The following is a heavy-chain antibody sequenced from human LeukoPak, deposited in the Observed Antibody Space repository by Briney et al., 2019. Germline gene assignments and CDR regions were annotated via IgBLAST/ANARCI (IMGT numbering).Heavy chain of an antibody. CDR2: VHKSGRT. V-gene: IGHV4-4*02. Sequence: PSETLSLTCALSTVSGSSGNFWSWLRQPPGEGLEWIGEVHKSGRTNYNPSLKTRVTISIDASKNQLSLELTSVTAADTAVYYCARELRGAPTPGAYWGQGARVTVSS. D-gene: IGHD1-26*01. CDR3: ARELRGAPTPGAY. J-gene: IGHJ4*02. CDR1: TVSGSSGNF.